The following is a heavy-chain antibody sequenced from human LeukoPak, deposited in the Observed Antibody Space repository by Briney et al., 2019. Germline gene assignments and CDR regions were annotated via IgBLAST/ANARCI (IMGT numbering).Heavy chain of an antibody. J-gene: IGHJ4*02. CDR1: GFTFSSYA. CDR3: AKDPLYSGSYYFDY. V-gene: IGHV3-23*01. D-gene: IGHD1-26*01. Sequence: GGSLRLSCAASGFTFSSYAMSWVRQAPGKGLEWVSAISGSGGSTYYADSVKGRFTISRDNSKNTLYLQKNSLRAEDTAVYYCAKDPLYSGSYYFDYWGQGTLVTVSS. CDR2: ISGSGGST.